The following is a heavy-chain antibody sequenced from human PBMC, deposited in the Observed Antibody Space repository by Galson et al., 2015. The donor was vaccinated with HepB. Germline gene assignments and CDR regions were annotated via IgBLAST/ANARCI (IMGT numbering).Heavy chain of an antibody. V-gene: IGHV5-10-1*01. CDR2: IDPSDSYT. Sequence: QSGAEVKKPGESLRISCKGSGYSFTSNWISWVRQMPGKGLEWMGRIDPSDSYTNYSPSFQGHVTISADKSISTAYLQWSSLKASDTAMYYCARRGGNYAVEDYWGQGTLVTVSS. D-gene: IGHD2-15*01. J-gene: IGHJ4*02. CDR3: ARRGGNYAVEDY. CDR1: GYSFTSNW.